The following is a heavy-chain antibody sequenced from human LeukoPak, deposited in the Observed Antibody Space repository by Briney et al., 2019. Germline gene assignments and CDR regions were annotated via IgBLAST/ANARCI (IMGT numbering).Heavy chain of an antibody. D-gene: IGHD2-15*01. CDR2: ISGSGVST. CDR3: ALDCSGGSCYVAY. V-gene: IGHV3-23*01. CDR1: GFIFSNYA. Sequence: GGSLRLSCAASGFIFSNYAMSWVRQAPGKGLDWVSTISGSGVSTYYVDSVRGRFTISRDNAKNSLYLQMNSLRAEDTAVYYCALDCSGGSCYVAYWGQGTLVTVSS. J-gene: IGHJ4*02.